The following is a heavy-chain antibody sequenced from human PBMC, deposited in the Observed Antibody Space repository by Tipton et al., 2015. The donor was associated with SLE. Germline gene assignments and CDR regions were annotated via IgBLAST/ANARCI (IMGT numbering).Heavy chain of an antibody. CDR2: IYHTGST. Sequence: TLSLTCAVSGGSITSSDWWSWVRQPPGKGLEWIGEIYHTGSTNYNPSLRSRVTISVDTSKNQFSLKLSSVTAADTAVYYCARQGWGNAFDIWGQGTMVTVSS. CDR3: ARQGWGNAFDI. J-gene: IGHJ3*02. CDR1: GGSITSSDW. V-gene: IGHV4-4*02. D-gene: IGHD3-16*01.